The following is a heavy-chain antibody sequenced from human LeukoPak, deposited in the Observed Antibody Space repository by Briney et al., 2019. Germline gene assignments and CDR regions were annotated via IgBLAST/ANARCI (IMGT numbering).Heavy chain of an antibody. J-gene: IGHJ5*02. D-gene: IGHD3-10*01. Sequence: SETLSLTCTVSGGSISSSSYYWGWIRQPPGKGLEWIGSIYYSGSTYYNPSLKSRVTISVDTSKNQFSLKLSSVTAADTAVYYCARDTEPLYGSGDNNWFDPWGQGTLVTVSS. CDR1: GGSISSSSYY. V-gene: IGHV4-39*07. CDR2: IYYSGST. CDR3: ARDTEPLYGSGDNNWFDP.